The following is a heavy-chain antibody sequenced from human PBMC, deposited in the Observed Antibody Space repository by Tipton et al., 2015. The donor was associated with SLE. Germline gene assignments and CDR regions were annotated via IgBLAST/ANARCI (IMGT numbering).Heavy chain of an antibody. CDR2: IYYSGGS. CDR3: ARDLSSSGISDY. J-gene: IGHJ4*02. CDR1: GGSISRYY. Sequence: LRLSCTVSGGSISRYYWSWIRQPPGKGLEWIGYIYYSGGSNYNPSLKSRVTISIDTSKSQFSLKLNSVTAADTAVYYCARDLSSSGISDYWGQGTLVTVSS. V-gene: IGHV4-59*01. D-gene: IGHD6-13*01.